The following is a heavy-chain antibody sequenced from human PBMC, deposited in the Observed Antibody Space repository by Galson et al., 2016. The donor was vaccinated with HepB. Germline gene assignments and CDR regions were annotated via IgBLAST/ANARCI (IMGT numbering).Heavy chain of an antibody. CDR1: GFSFTNHW. CDR2: IRQDGNEK. J-gene: IGHJ3*01. Sequence: LRLSCAASGFSFTNHWMTWVRQAPGKELEWVANIRQDGNEKYHAEFVKGRFTISRDNAKNSLYLQMSGLRPEDTAVYYCERDSGYCSGGSGYGDAFDVWGQGAMVTVSS. CDR3: ERDSGYCSGGSGYGDAFDV. D-gene: IGHD2-15*01. V-gene: IGHV3-7*01.